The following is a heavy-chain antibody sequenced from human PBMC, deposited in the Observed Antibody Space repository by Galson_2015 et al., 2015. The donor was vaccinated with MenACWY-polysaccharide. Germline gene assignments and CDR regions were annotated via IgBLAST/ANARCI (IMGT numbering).Heavy chain of an antibody. Sequence: SVKVSCKASGYTFTSYDINWVRQATGQGLEWMGWMNPNSGNTGYAQKFQGRVTMTRNTSISTAYMDLSSLRSEDTAVYYCARDTPGYCSGGSCEDLDYWGQGTLVTVSS. CDR1: GYTFTSYD. V-gene: IGHV1-8*01. CDR2: MNPNSGNT. D-gene: IGHD2-15*01. CDR3: ARDTPGYCSGGSCEDLDY. J-gene: IGHJ4*02.